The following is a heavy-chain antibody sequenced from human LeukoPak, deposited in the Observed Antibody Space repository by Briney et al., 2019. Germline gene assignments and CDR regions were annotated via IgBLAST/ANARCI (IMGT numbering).Heavy chain of an antibody. CDR3: ARQITMAFFDY. V-gene: IGHV4-59*08. J-gene: IGHJ4*02. CDR2: IYYSGST. D-gene: IGHD3-10*01. CDR1: GGSISSYY. Sequence: SETLSLTCTVSGGSISSYYWSWIRQPAGKGLEWIGYIYYSGSTNYNPSLKSRVTISVDTSKNQFSLKLSSVTAADTAVYYCARQITMAFFDYWGQGTLVTVSS.